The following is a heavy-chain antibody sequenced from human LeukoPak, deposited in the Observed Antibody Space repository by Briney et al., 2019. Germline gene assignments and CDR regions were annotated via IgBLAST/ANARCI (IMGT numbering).Heavy chain of an antibody. D-gene: IGHD3-10*01. J-gene: IGHJ5*02. CDR3: ARSRLYYYGSGSYWFDP. CDR2: INHSGST. CDR1: GGSISSYY. V-gene: IGHV4-34*01. Sequence: SETLSLTCTVSGGSISSYYWSWIRQPPGKGLEWIGEINHSGSTNYNPSLKSRVTISVDTSKNQFSLKLSSVTAADTAVYYCARSRLYYYGSGSYWFDPWGQGTLVTVSS.